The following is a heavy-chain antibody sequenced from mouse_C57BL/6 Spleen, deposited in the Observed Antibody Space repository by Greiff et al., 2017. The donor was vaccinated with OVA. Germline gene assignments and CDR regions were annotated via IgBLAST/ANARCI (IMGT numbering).Heavy chain of an antibody. CDR3: ARDYYYGSGYAMDY. D-gene: IGHD1-1*01. Sequence: QVQLQQPGAELVKPGASVKLSCKASGYTFTSYWMHWVKQRPGRGLEWIGRIDPNSGGTKYNEKFKSKATLTVDKPSSAAYMQLSSLTSEDSAVDDGARDYYYGSGYAMDYWGQGTSVTVSS. CDR1: GYTFTSYW. V-gene: IGHV1-72*01. J-gene: IGHJ4*01. CDR2: IDPNSGGT.